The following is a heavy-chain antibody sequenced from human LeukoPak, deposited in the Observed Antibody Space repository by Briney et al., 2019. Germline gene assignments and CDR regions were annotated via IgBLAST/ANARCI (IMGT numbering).Heavy chain of an antibody. V-gene: IGHV7-4-1*02. CDR3: ARDREWLLLRAGDEAFDI. D-gene: IGHD3-22*01. Sequence: ASVKVSCKASGYTFTSYAMNWVRQAPGQGLEWMGWINTNTGNPTYAQGFTGRFVFSLDTSVSTAYLQITSLKAEDTAVYYCARDREWLLLRAGDEAFDIWGQGTMVTVSS. CDR1: GYTFTSYA. CDR2: INTNTGNP. J-gene: IGHJ3*02.